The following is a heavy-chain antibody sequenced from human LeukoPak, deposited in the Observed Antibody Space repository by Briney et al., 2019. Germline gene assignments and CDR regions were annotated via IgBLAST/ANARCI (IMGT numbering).Heavy chain of an antibody. CDR1: GGSFSGYY. V-gene: IGHV4-34*01. CDR2: INHSGST. CDR3: ARGLRYFDWKGYDY. Sequence: PSETLSLTCAVYGGSFSGYYWSWIRQPPGKGLEWIGEINHSGSTNYNPSLKSRVTISVDTSKNQFSLKLSSVTAADTAVYYCARGLRYFDWKGYDYWGQGTPVTVSS. J-gene: IGHJ4*02. D-gene: IGHD3-9*01.